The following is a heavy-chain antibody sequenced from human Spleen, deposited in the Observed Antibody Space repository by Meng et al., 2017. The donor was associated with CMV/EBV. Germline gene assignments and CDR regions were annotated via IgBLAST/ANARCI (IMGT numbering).Heavy chain of an antibody. V-gene: IGHV4-39*07. Sequence: SETLSLTCTVSGGSISSSSYYWGWIRQPPGKGLEWIGSIYYVGSTYCNPSLKSRVTISVDTSKNQFSLKLSSVTAADTAVYYCARKPPRESGSRRPVRNAFDIWGQGTMVTVSS. D-gene: IGHD5-12*01. J-gene: IGHJ3*02. CDR3: ARKPPRESGSRRPVRNAFDI. CDR1: GGSISSSSYY. CDR2: IYYVGST.